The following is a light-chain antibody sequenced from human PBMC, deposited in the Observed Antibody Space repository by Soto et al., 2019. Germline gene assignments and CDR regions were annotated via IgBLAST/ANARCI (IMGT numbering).Light chain of an antibody. J-gene: IGKJ4*01. CDR3: QQYNDWPQGLT. CDR1: QSVSSS. V-gene: IGKV3-15*01. Sequence: EVMMTQSPATLSVSPGETATLSCRASQSVSSSLAWYQQRPGQAPRLLISGASTRAAGVPARFSGSGSGTEFTLTISSLQSEDCAVYYCQQYNDWPQGLTFGGGTKVEIK. CDR2: GAS.